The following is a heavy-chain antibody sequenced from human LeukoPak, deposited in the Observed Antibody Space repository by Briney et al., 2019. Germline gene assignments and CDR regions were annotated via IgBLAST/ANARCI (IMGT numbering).Heavy chain of an antibody. CDR3: ARGNVVVVAATRRWFDP. D-gene: IGHD2-15*01. CDR1: GYTFTGYY. CDR2: INPNSGGT. V-gene: IGHV1-2*02. J-gene: IGHJ5*02. Sequence: ASVKVSCKASGYTFTGYYMHWVRQAPGQGLEWMGWINPNSGGTNYAQKFQGRVTMTRDTSISTAYMELSRLRSDDTAVYYCARGNVVVVAATRRWFDPWGQRTLVTVSS.